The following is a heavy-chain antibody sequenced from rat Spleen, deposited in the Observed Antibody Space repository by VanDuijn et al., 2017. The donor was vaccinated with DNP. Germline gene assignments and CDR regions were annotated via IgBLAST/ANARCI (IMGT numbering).Heavy chain of an antibody. CDR1: GFTFSDYN. Sequence: EVQLVESGGGLVQPGRSLKLSCEASGFTFSDYNMAWVRQAPKKGLEWVASISYEGSRSNYGDSVKGRFTISRDNAQSTLYLQMDSLRSEDTATYYCARHRTIMPYYYSMDAWGQGASVTVSS. V-gene: IGHV5-22*01. J-gene: IGHJ4*01. D-gene: IGHD1-12*01. CDR2: ISYEGSRS. CDR3: ARHRTIMPYYYSMDA.